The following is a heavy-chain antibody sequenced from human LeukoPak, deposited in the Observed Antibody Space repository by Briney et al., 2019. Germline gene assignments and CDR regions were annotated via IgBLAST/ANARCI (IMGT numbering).Heavy chain of an antibody. CDR3: AKDMGASVTGTAALEY. CDR1: GFTFRSYE. V-gene: IGHV3-9*03. Sequence: GGSLRLSCAASGFTFRSYEMNWVRQAPGKGLEWVAGISWYSGSIGYADSVKGRFTISRDSAKNSVHLQMNSLRTEDMALYYCAKDMGASVTGTAALEYWGQGTLVTVYS. D-gene: IGHD6-19*01. J-gene: IGHJ4*02. CDR2: ISWYSGSI.